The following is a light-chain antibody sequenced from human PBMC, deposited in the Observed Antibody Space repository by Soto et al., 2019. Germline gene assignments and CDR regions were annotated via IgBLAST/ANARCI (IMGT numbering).Light chain of an antibody. Sequence: QSVLTQPASVSGSPGQSITISCTGTSSDVGSSNLVSWYQQHPGKAPKLKIYEGSKRPSGVSNRFSGSKSGNTASLTISGLQAEDEADYHCCSYAGSGTLVFGGGTKLTVL. J-gene: IGLJ2*01. CDR1: SSDVGSSNL. CDR2: EGS. CDR3: CSYAGSGTLV. V-gene: IGLV2-23*01.